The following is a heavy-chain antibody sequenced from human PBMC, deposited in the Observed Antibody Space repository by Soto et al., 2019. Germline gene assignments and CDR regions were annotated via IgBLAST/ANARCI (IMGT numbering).Heavy chain of an antibody. CDR2: TYYRSKWYI. D-gene: IGHD2-8*01. Sequence: QIQLQQSGPGLVKPSQTLSLTCAISGDSVSSNSASWNWFRQSPSRGLEWLARTYYRSKWYIDYAMSVKXRXTXSXXTSNNQLSLQLRSVTPDDTAVYYCVRLIGNGCLDSWGQGTLVTVSS. CDR3: VRLIGNGCLDS. J-gene: IGHJ5*01. CDR1: GDSVSSNSAS. V-gene: IGHV6-1*01.